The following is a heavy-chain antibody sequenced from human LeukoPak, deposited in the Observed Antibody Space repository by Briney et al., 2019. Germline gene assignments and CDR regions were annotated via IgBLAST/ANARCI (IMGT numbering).Heavy chain of an antibody. CDR3: AKDALTGPVGYFDY. J-gene: IGHJ4*02. Sequence: GGSLRLSCAASGFTFSSYGMHWVRQAPGKGLEWVAFIRYDGSNKYYADSVKGRFTISRDNSKNTLYLQMNSLRAEDTAVYYCAKDALTGPVGYFDYWGQGTLVTVSS. CDR2: IRYDGSNK. D-gene: IGHD1-20*01. V-gene: IGHV3-30*02. CDR1: GFTFSSYG.